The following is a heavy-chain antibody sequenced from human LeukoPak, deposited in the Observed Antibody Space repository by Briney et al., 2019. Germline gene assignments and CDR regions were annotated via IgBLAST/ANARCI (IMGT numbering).Heavy chain of an antibody. V-gene: IGHV3-23*01. J-gene: IGHJ4*02. CDR2: ISGSGSGGST. Sequence: SWIRQAPGKGLEWVSNISGSGSGGSTYYADSVKGRFTISRDNSKNTLYLQMNSLRAEDTAVYYCAKVAAAGKGGPDYWGQGTLVTVSS. CDR3: AKVAAAGKGGPDY. D-gene: IGHD6-13*01.